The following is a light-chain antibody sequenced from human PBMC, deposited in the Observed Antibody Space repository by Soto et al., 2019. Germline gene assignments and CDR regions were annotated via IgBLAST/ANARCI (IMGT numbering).Light chain of an antibody. J-gene: IGKJ4*01. Sequence: DIQMNQSPSSVSASVGDRVSITCRASQGISNWLAWYQQKPGRAPKLLIYTGSSLQSGVPYRFSRTGPVTDVTLTISSLQPEDVATYYCQHANSFPLTFGGGTKVEIK. CDR3: QHANSFPLT. V-gene: IGKV1-12*01. CDR1: QGISNW. CDR2: TGS.